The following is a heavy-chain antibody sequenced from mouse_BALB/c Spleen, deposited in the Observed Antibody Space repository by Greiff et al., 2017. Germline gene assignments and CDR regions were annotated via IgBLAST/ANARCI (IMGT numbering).Heavy chain of an antibody. CDR2: IDPANGNT. D-gene: IGHD1-1*01. J-gene: IGHJ3*01. V-gene: IGHV14-3*02. CDR1: GFNIKDTY. Sequence: VQLQQSGAELVKPGASVKLSCTASGFNIKDTYMHWVKQRPEQGLEWIGRIDPANGNTKYDPKFQGKATITADTSSNTAYLQLSSLTSEDTAVYYCARGSYADGFAYWGQGTLVTVSA. CDR3: ARGSYADGFAY.